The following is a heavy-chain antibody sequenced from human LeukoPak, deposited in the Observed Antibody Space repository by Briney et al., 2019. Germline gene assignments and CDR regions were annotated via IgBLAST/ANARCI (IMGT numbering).Heavy chain of an antibody. CDR1: GFTFSSYW. CDR2: IKQDGSEK. J-gene: IGHJ4*02. V-gene: IGHV3-7*03. Sequence: QSGGSLRLSCAASGFTFSSYWMNWVRQAPGKGLEWVANIKQDGSEKYHVDSVKGRFTISRDNAKNSLYLQMNSLRAEDTAVYYCARSIVVPAAFDYWGQGTLVTVSS. D-gene: IGHD2-2*01. CDR3: ARSIVVPAAFDY.